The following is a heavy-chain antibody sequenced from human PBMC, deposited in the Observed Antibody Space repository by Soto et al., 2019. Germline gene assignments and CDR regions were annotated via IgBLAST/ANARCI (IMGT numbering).Heavy chain of an antibody. J-gene: IGHJ4*02. CDR3: ARAGLLWFGELLSGAFDY. Sequence: LSLTCTVSGGSISSYYWSWIRQPPGKGLEWIGYIYYSGSTNYNPSLKSRVTISVDTSKNQFSLKLSSVTAADTAVYYCARAGLLWFGELLSGAFDYWGQGTLVTVSS. CDR1: GGSISSYY. D-gene: IGHD3-10*01. V-gene: IGHV4-59*01. CDR2: IYYSGST.